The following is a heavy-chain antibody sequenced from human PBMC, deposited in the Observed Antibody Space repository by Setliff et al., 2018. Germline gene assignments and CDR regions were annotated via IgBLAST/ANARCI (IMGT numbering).Heavy chain of an antibody. CDR1: GGSISSSSYY. CDR2: IYYSGST. Sequence: SETLSLTCTVSGGSISSSSYYWGWIRQPPGKGLEWIGSIYYSGSTYYNPSLKSRVTISVDTPKNQFSLKLSSVTAADTAVYYCARLLAGTGGFFYYGVDVWGQGTTVTVSS. J-gene: IGHJ6*02. V-gene: IGHV4-39*01. CDR3: ARLLAGTGGFFYYGVDV. D-gene: IGHD6-19*01.